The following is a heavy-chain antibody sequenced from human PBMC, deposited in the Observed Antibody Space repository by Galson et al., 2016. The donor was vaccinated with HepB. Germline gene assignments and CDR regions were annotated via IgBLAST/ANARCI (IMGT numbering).Heavy chain of an antibody. CDR2: IYYTGNT. D-gene: IGHD6-19*01. CDR3: ARHMFSSGPPSPFYYFGMDF. J-gene: IGHJ6*02. V-gene: IGHV4-39*01. CDR1: GGSISNNYFY. Sequence: SETLSLTCTVSGGSISNNYFYWGWVRQPPGKGLEWIGSIYYTGNTYYNPSLKSRLTIFIDTSKNQFSLRLSAVTVAERGVYYCARHMFSSGPPSPFYYFGMDFWGQGTLVTVSS.